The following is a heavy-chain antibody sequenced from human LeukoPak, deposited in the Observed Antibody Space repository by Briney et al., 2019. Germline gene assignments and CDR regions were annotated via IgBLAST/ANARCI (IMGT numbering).Heavy chain of an antibody. J-gene: IGHJ3*02. CDR2: INSGGSII. Sequence: GGSLRLSCAASGFTFSGSSIHWLRQAPGKGLEWVSYINSGGSIIYYTDSVKGRFTISRDDAKNSLYLQMNSLRAEDTAVYYCASEGYGGNSDAFDSWGQGTMVTVSS. V-gene: IGHV3-48*04. D-gene: IGHD4-23*01. CDR1: GFTFSGSS. CDR3: ASEGYGGNSDAFDS.